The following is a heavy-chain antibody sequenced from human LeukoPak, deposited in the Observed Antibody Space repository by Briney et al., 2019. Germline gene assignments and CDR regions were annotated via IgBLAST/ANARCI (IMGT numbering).Heavy chain of an antibody. CDR1: GFIFSSYS. J-gene: IGHJ4*02. CDR3: VAGTPLDY. V-gene: IGHV3-48*02. CDR2: ISSSSNTI. D-gene: IGHD6-13*01. Sequence: GGSLRLSCAASGFIFSSYSMNWVRQAPGKGLEWISYISSSSNTIYYADSVKGRFTISRDNAKNSLYLQMNSLRDEDTAVYYCVAGTPLDYWGQGTLVTVSS.